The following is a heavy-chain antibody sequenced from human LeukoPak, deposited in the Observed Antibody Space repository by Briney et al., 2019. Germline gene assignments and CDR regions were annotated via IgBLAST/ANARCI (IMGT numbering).Heavy chain of an antibody. J-gene: IGHJ4*02. CDR1: GFNFGDYA. V-gene: IGHV3-49*04. CDR2: IRSKTYGGTT. CDR3: TRAIYYDTLTDSQWGTVLFDY. D-gene: IGHD3-9*01. Sequence: TGGSLRLSCTPSGFNFGDYAMSWARQAPGKGPEWVGFIRSKTYGGTTEYAASVKGRFTISRDDSKSIAYLQLNGLKTEDTAVYYCTRAIYYDTLTDSQWGTVLFDYWGQGTLVTVSS.